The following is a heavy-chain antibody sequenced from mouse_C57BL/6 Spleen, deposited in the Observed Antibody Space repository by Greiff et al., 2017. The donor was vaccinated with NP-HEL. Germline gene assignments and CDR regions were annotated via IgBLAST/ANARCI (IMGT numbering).Heavy chain of an antibody. J-gene: IGHJ2*01. V-gene: IGHV5-16*01. CDR2: INYDGSST. Sequence: EVKLVESEGGLVQPGSSMKLSCTASGFTFSDYYMAWVRQVPEKGLEWVANINYDGSSTYYLDSLKSRFIISRDNAKNILYLQTSSLKSEDTATYYCARESGGFDYWGQGTTLTVSS. D-gene: IGHD1-1*02. CDR3: ARESGGFDY. CDR1: GFTFSDYY.